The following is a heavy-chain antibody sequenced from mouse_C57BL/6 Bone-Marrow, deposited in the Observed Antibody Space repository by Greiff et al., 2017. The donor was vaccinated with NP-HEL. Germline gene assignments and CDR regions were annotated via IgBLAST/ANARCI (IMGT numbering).Heavy chain of an antibody. CDR2: INSDGGST. D-gene: IGHD2-1*01. CDR3: ASYYGNYETWFAY. Sequence: EVKLVESGGGLVQPGESLKLSCESNEYEFPSHDMSWVRKTPEKRLELVAAINSDGGSTSYPDTMERRFIISRDNTKKTLYLQMSSLRSEDTALYYCASYYGNYETWFAYWGQGTLVTVSA. J-gene: IGHJ3*01. CDR1: EYEFPSHD. V-gene: IGHV5-2*01.